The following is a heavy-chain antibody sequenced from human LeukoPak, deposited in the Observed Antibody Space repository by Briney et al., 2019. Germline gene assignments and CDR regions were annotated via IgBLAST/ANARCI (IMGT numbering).Heavy chain of an antibody. CDR3: AKALRARSSPDY. V-gene: IGHV3-30*04. J-gene: IGHJ4*02. D-gene: IGHD6-13*01. CDR1: GFTFSSYA. CDR2: ISYDGSIT. Sequence: GGSLRLSCAASGFTFSSYAMHWVRQAPGKGLEWVAVISYDGSITYYSDSVKGRFTISRDNFRNALLLQMNSLRAEDTAVYFCAKALRARSSPDYWGQGTLVTVSS.